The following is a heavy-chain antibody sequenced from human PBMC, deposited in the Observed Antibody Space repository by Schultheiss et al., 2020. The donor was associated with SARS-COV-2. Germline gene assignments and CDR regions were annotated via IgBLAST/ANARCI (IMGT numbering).Heavy chain of an antibody. Sequence: GGSLRLSCAASGFTFSSHAMSWVRQAPGKGLEWLSAISGSGGSTYYADSVKGRFTISRDNSKNMLYLQMNSLRAEDTAVYYCAKSNDRIAAASVDFWGLGTLVTVSS. CDR2: ISGSGGST. V-gene: IGHV3-23*01. CDR3: AKSNDRIAAASVDF. CDR1: GFTFSSHA. J-gene: IGHJ4*02. D-gene: IGHD6-13*01.